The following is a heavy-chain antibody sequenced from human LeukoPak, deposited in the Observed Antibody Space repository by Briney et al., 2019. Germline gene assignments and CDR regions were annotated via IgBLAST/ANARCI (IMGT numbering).Heavy chain of an antibody. Sequence: GGSLRLSCAASGFTFSSYVMHWVRQAPGKRLEWVAVIWYDGFNKYYADSVKGRFTISRDNSKNTLYLQMNSLRAEDTAVYYCARDLGNWGWNDFWGQGTLVTVSS. D-gene: IGHD7-27*01. V-gene: IGHV3-33*01. CDR3: ARDLGNWGWNDF. CDR1: GFTFSSYV. J-gene: IGHJ4*02. CDR2: IWYDGFNK.